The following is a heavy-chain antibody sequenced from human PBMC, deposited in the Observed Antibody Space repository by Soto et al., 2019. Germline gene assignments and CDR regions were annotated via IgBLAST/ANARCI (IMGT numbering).Heavy chain of an antibody. V-gene: IGHV3-72*01. CDR1: GFTFADYY. CDR3: ARGARSFDY. CDR2: SRSKAHGYTT. J-gene: IGHJ4*02. Sequence: PGGSLRLSCVVSGFTFADYYMDWLRQAPGKGLEWVGRSRSKAHGYTTEYNASVKGRFTILRDESRNSLDLQMNSLISEDTAVYYCARGARSFDYWGQGALVTFSS.